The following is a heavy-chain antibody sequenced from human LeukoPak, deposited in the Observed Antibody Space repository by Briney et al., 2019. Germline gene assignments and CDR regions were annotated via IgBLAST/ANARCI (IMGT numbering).Heavy chain of an antibody. CDR3: ARKGTAGYCSSTSCPRGGWYFDL. CDR1: GYTFTGYY. D-gene: IGHD2-2*01. V-gene: IGHV1-2*02. CDR2: INPNSGGT. Sequence: ASVKVSCKASGYTFTGYYMHWVRQAPGQGLEWMGWINPNSGGTNYAQKFQGRVTMTRDTSISTAYMELSRLRSDDTAVYYCARKGTAGYCSSTSCPRGGWYFDLWGRGTLVTVSS. J-gene: IGHJ2*01.